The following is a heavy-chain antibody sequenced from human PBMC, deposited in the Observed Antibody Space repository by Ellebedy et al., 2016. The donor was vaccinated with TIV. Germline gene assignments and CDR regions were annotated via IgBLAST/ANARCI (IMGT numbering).Heavy chain of an antibody. D-gene: IGHD3-10*01. CDR2: IKSKTDGGTT. V-gene: IGHV3-15*01. CDR3: TTTYYYGSGSYAPYH. Sequence: GESLKISCAASGFTFSNAWMSWVRQAPGKGLEWVGRIKSKTDGGTTDYAAPVIGRFTISRDDSKDTLYLQMNSLKTEDTAVYYCTTTYYYGSGSYAPYHWGQGTLVTVSS. CDR1: GFTFSNAW. J-gene: IGHJ5*02.